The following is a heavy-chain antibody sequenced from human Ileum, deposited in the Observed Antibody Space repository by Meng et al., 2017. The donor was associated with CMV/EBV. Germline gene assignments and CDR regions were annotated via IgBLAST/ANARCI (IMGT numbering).Heavy chain of an antibody. J-gene: IGHJ4*02. V-gene: IGHV1-69*10. CDR3: ARDWGDYFDY. D-gene: IGHD3-16*01. Sequence: QVQLVQSGTEVKKPGSSVKVSCQASGDPLNNYAMGWVRQVPGQGLEWMGGINPLVGIPNYAQKFQGRVTITADKNTNTVYMELSSLRSDDTAVFYCARDWGDYFDYWGPGTLLTVSS. CDR2: INPLVGIP. CDR1: GDPLNNYA.